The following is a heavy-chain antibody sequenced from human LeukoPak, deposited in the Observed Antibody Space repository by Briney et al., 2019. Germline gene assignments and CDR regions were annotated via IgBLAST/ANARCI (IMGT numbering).Heavy chain of an antibody. Sequence: GGSLRLSCAASGLTVSGNYMTWVRQAPGKGLDWVSVIHSGGSTYYADSVKGRFTISRDSSKNTLYLQMNSLRPEDTAVYYCARDPYTSSWYWAFDIWGQGTMVTVSS. CDR1: GLTVSGNY. D-gene: IGHD6-13*01. CDR3: ARDPYTSSWYWAFDI. J-gene: IGHJ3*02. V-gene: IGHV3-66*02. CDR2: IHSGGST.